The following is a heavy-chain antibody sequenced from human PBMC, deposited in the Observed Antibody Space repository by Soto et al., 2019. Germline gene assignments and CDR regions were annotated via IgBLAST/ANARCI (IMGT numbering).Heavy chain of an antibody. CDR2: IFQSGST. Sequence: QVQLQESGPGLVRPSGTLSLTCTVSGGSISSNNWWSWVRQPPGKGLQWIGEIFQSGSTNYNPSLRSRVTISVHKSQKQFSLNLRSVTAADTAVYYCAQANYSSGLDYWGQGTLVAVSS. D-gene: IGHD6-19*01. CDR1: GGSISSNNW. CDR3: AQANYSSGLDY. V-gene: IGHV4-4*02. J-gene: IGHJ4*02.